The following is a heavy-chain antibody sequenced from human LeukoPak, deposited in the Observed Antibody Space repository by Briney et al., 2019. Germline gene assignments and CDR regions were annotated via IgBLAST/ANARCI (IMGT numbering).Heavy chain of an antibody. D-gene: IGHD5-24*01. CDR1: GFTFSSYE. J-gene: IGHJ6*02. CDR3: ARDRRWLQKGYYSYYGMDV. V-gene: IGHV3-48*03. CDR2: ISSSGTTI. Sequence: GGSLRLSCAASGFTFSSYEMNWVRQAPGKGLEWVSYISSSGTTIYYADSVKGRFTISRDDAKNSLYLQMNSLRAEDTAVYYCARDRRWLQKGYYSYYGMDVWGQGTTVTVSS.